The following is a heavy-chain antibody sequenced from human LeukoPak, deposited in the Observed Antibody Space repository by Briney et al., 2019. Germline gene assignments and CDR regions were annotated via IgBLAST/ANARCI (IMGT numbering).Heavy chain of an antibody. Sequence: GGSLRPSCAASGFTFSSYAMSWVRQAPGKGLEWVSYISSSSSTIYYADSVKGRFTISRDNAKNSLYLQMNSLRAEDTAVYYCASGLSYYYYMDVWGKGTTVTVSS. CDR2: ISSSSSTI. J-gene: IGHJ6*03. V-gene: IGHV3-48*01. CDR1: GFTFSSYA. CDR3: ASGLSYYYYMDV. D-gene: IGHD3/OR15-3a*01.